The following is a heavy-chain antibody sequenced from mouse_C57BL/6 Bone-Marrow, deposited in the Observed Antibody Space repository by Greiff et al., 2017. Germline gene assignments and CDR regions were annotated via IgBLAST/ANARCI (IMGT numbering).Heavy chain of an antibody. D-gene: IGHD1-1*01. CDR3: ARHEGGDYGSSYAMDY. CDR2: FYPGSGSI. CDR1: GYTFTEYT. Sequence: VQLKESGAELVKPGASVKLSCKASGYTFTEYTIHWVKQRSGQGLEWIGWFYPGSGSIKYNEKFKDKATLTADKSSSTVYMELSRLTSEDSAVYFCARHEGGDYGSSYAMDYWGQGTSVTVSS. V-gene: IGHV1-62-2*01. J-gene: IGHJ4*01.